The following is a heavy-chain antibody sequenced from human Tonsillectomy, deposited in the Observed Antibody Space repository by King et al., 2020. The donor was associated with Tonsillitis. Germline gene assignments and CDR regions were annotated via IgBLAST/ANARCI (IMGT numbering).Heavy chain of an antibody. D-gene: IGHD3-22*01. CDR3: AKTQRSCYYDSSGYDY. CDR1: GFTFDDYA. Sequence: VQLVESGGGLVQPGRSLRLSCAASGFTFDDYAMHWVRQAPGKGLEWVSGITWNSGTIGYADSVKGRFTISRDNAKNSLYLQMNSLRAEDTALYHCAKTQRSCYYDSSGYDYWGQGTLVTVSS. CDR2: ITWNSGTI. V-gene: IGHV3-9*01. J-gene: IGHJ4*02.